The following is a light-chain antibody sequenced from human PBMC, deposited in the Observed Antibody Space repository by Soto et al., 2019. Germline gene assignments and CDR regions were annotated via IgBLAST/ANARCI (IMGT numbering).Light chain of an antibody. Sequence: QSVLTHPASLSGSPGQSITISCTGTSSDIGAYDYVSWFQQHPGRPPKLMIYDVARWPSGVPDRFSGSKSGNTASLTISGLQAEDEADYFCCSYAGGYTYLFGTGTKVTVL. CDR2: DVA. J-gene: IGLJ1*01. CDR1: SSDIGAYDY. CDR3: CSYAGGYTYL. V-gene: IGLV2-11*01.